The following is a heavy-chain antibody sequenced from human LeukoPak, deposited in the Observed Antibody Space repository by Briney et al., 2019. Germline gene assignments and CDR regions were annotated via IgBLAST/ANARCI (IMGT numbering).Heavy chain of an antibody. CDR3: ARIHCSGGSCYLEGMDV. V-gene: IGHV3-7*01. CDR1: GFTFSNYW. D-gene: IGHD2-15*01. CDR2: IKQDGNEK. J-gene: IGHJ6*02. Sequence: GGSLRLSCAASGFTFSNYWMSWVRQAPGKGLEWVANIKQDGNEKYYVDSVKGRFTISRDNAKNSLYLQMNSLRVEDTAVYYCARIHCSGGSCYLEGMDVWGQGTTVTVSS.